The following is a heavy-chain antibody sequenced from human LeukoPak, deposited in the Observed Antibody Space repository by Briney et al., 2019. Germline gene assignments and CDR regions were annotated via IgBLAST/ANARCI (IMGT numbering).Heavy chain of an antibody. CDR2: INHSGST. Sequence: SETLSLTCAVYGGSFSGYYWSWIRQPPGKGLEWIGEINHSGSTNYNPSLKSRVTISLDTSKNQFSLKVISMTAADTAAYYCTKSDGYGLIRICGQGTMVTVSS. CDR1: GGSFSGYY. J-gene: IGHJ3*02. D-gene: IGHD3-10*01. CDR3: TKSDGYGLIRI. V-gene: IGHV4-34*03.